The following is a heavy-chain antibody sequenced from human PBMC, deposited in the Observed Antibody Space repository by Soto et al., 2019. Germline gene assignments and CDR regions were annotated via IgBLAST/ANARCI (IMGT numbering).Heavy chain of an antibody. J-gene: IGHJ4*02. CDR1: GFTFRSYY. V-gene: IGHV3-7*03. CDR3: ARAAVAGSYSDY. D-gene: IGHD6-19*01. Sequence: EVQLVESGGGLVQSGGSLRLSCAAPGFTFRSYYMTWVRQAPGKGLEWVANIKEDGSEKYYVDSVQGRFTVSRDNAKNSVFLQMNSLRADDTAVYYCARAAVAGSYSDYWGQGTLVTVSS. CDR2: IKEDGSEK.